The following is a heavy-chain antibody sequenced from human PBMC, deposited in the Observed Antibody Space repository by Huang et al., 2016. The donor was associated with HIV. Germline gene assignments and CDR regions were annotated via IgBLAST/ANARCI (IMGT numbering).Heavy chain of an antibody. J-gene: IGHJ5*02. V-gene: IGHV2-70*01. D-gene: IGHD4-17*01. CDR1: GFSLSTSGMC. Sequence: QVTLRESGPALVKPTQTLTLTCSFSGFSLSTSGMCVGLIRQPPGKALEWLALINWDDDKFYSTSMKTRLTISKDTSKNQVVLTMTDMDSVDTATYYCARMTTASNWFDPWGQGTLVTISS. CDR3: ARMTTASNWFDP. CDR2: INWDDDK.